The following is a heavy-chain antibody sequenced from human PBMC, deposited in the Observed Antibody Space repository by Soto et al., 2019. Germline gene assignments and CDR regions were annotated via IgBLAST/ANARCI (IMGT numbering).Heavy chain of an antibody. CDR1: GGTFSSYA. CDR2: IITIFGTA. D-gene: IGHD3-22*01. Sequence: QVQLVQSGAEVKKPGSSVKVSCKASGGTFSSYAISWVRQAPGQGLEWMGGIITIFGTANYAQKFQGRVTITADESTSTGYMELSSLRSEDTAVYYCASGYYDRSGYNPLLYYYYGMDVWGQGTTVTVSS. V-gene: IGHV1-69*01. CDR3: ASGYYDRSGYNPLLYYYYGMDV. J-gene: IGHJ6*02.